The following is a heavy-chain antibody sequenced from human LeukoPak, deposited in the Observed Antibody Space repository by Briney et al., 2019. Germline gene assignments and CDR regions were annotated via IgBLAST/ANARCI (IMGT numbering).Heavy chain of an antibody. Sequence: PGGSLRLSCEASGFTVSSNYMSWVRQAPGKGLEWVSAIYSGGTTYYADSVKGRFTISRHNSKNTLYLQMNRLRAEDTAVYYCARGLVDSFHAFDIWGQGTMVTVSS. J-gene: IGHJ3*02. D-gene: IGHD3-22*01. V-gene: IGHV3-53*04. CDR1: GFTVSSNY. CDR3: ARGLVDSFHAFDI. CDR2: IYSGGTT.